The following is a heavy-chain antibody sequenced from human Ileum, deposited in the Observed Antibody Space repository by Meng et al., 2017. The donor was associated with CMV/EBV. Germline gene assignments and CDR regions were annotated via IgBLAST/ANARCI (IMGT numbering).Heavy chain of an antibody. CDR1: GCTLSRYW. CDR3: VRDNYGVAY. CDR2: TTSDGSTT. V-gene: IGHV3-74*03. J-gene: IGHJ4*02. D-gene: IGHD4-17*01. Sequence: RHSCAGYGCTLSRYWMQWVRQAPGKGLVWVSHTTSDGSTTTYAASVKGRFTISRDNAKNTLYLQMHSLRADDTAVYYCVRDNYGVAYWGQGTLVTVSS.